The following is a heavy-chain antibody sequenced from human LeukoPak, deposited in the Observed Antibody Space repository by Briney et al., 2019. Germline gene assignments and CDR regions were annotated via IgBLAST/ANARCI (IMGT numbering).Heavy chain of an antibody. CDR2: IQQDGSEK. Sequence: GGSLRLSCAASGFTFSSYWMSWVRQAPGKGLEWVANIQQDGSEKYYVDSVKGRFTISRDNAKNSLYLQMNSLRAEDTAVYYCARGSGNARGHYYMDVWGKGTTVTVSS. CDR1: GFTFSSYW. CDR3: ARGSGNARGHYYMDV. J-gene: IGHJ6*03. V-gene: IGHV3-7*01. D-gene: IGHD2-2*01.